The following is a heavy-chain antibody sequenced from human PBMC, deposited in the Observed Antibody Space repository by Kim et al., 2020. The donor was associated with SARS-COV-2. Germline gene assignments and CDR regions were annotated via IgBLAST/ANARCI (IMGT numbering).Heavy chain of an antibody. D-gene: IGHD2-2*01. CDR3: ASESVYCSSTTCPSGYFVY. V-gene: IGHV3-30-3*01. J-gene: IGHJ4*02. CDR1: GFTFRSYA. CDR2: ISYDGSNK. Sequence: GGSLRLSCAASGFTFRSYAMHWVRQAPGKGLEWLAVISYDGSNKYYADSVKGRFTISRDNSKNTLSLQMNSLRAEDTAVYYCASESVYCSSTTCPSGYFVYWGKGPRVTVSS.